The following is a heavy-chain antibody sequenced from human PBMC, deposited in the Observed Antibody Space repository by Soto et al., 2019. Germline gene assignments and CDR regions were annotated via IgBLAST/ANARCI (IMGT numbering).Heavy chain of an antibody. Sequence: GGSLRLSCAASGFTFSSYGMHWVRQAPGKGLEWVAVISYDGSNKYYADSVKGRFTISRDNSKNTLYLQMNSLRAEDTAVYYCAKDRGGRWYGGNYYFDYWGQGTLVTVSS. CDR2: ISYDGSNK. D-gene: IGHD2-21*02. V-gene: IGHV3-30*18. CDR1: GFTFSSYG. CDR3: AKDRGGRWYGGNYYFDY. J-gene: IGHJ4*02.